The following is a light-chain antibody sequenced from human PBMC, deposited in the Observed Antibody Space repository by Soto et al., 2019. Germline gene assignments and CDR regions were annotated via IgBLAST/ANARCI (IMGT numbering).Light chain of an antibody. CDR1: GSDVGSNYVSWY. Sequence: QSALTQPASVSGSPGQSITISCTGTGSDVGSNYVSWYVSWYQQHPGKVPNLIIYDDDDRPSGVSNRFSGSKSGNTASLTISGLQAEDEADYYCSSYTTSNTWVFGGGTQLTVL. V-gene: IGLV2-14*03. J-gene: IGLJ3*02. CDR3: SSYTTSNTWV. CDR2: DDD.